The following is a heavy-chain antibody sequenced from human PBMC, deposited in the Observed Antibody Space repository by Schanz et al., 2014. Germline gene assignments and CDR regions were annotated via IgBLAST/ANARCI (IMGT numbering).Heavy chain of an antibody. CDR3: ARQRSYFYAMDV. CDR1: GFTFADYY. J-gene: IGHJ6*02. Sequence: QVQLLESGGGLFKPGGSLRLSCAGSGFTFADYYMTWIRQAPGKGLEWVAAISYDGSNSYYADSVKGRFTISRDNAKNSLYLQMNSLRDEDTAVYYCARQRSYFYAMDVWGQGTTVTVSS. CDR2: ISYDGSNS. V-gene: IGHV3-11*03.